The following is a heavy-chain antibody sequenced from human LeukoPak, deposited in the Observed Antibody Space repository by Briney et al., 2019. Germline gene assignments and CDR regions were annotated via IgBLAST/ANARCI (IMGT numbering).Heavy chain of an antibody. CDR1: GLTFSNAW. D-gene: IGHD6-13*01. V-gene: IGHV3-15*01. Sequence: RGSLRLSCAASGLTFSNAWMSWVRQAPGKGLEWVGRIKSKTDGGTTDYAAPVKGRFTISRDDSKNTLYLQMNSLKTEDTAVYYCTTDLDSSHSYYWGQGTLVTVSS. CDR2: IKSKTDGGTT. J-gene: IGHJ4*02. CDR3: TTDLDSSHSYY.